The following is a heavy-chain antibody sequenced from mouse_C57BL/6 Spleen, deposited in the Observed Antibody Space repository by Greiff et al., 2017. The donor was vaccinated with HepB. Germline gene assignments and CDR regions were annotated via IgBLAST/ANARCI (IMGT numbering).Heavy chain of an antibody. J-gene: IGHJ2*01. D-gene: IGHD4-1*01. Sequence: EVMLVESGGGLVKPGGSLKLSCAASGFTFSSYAMSWVRQTPEKRLEWVATISDGGSYTYYPDNVKGRFTISRDNAKNNLYLQMSHLKSEDTAMYYCARAWDWDVGHFDYWGQGTTLTVSS. CDR2: ISDGGSYT. CDR3: ARAWDWDVGHFDY. CDR1: GFTFSSYA. V-gene: IGHV5-4*03.